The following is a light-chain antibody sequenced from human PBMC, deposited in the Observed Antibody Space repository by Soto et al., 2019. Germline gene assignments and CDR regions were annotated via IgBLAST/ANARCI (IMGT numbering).Light chain of an antibody. V-gene: IGKV3-15*01. J-gene: IGKJ4*01. Sequence: EIVMTQSPATLSVSPGERATLSCRASQSVSSNLAWYQQKPGQPPRLLIYCASTRATGIPARFSGSGSGTEVTLTISSLQYEDFAVYYCQQYNNWPQLTFGGGTKVEIK. CDR1: QSVSSN. CDR3: QQYNNWPQLT. CDR2: CAS.